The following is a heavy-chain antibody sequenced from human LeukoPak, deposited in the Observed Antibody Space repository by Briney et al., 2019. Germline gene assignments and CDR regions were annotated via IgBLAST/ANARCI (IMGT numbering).Heavy chain of an antibody. CDR2: IYSGGSI. CDR1: GFTASSNY. Sequence: GGPLRLSCAASGFTASSNYMSWVRQAPGKGLEWVSVIYSGGSIYYADSVKGRFTISRDNSKNTLYLQMNSLRAEDTAVYYCAKDVRGKGDYVGRRYYYYGMDVWGQGTTVTVSS. D-gene: IGHD4-17*01. CDR3: AKDVRGKGDYVGRRYYYYGMDV. J-gene: IGHJ6*02. V-gene: IGHV3-53*05.